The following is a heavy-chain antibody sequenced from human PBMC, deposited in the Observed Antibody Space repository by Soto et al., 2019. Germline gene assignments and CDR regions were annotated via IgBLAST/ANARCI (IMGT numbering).Heavy chain of an antibody. D-gene: IGHD2-2*01. CDR1: GYTFTNYG. J-gene: IGHJ6*02. Sequence: QVPLVQSGPEVKKPGASVKVSCKASGYTFTNYGITWVRQAPGQGLEWMGWITASNGNTNYAREIQGRLTLTRETSTSTAYMELRSLRSDDTAVYYCARGASCSSASCYDNFHYGLAVWGQGTTVIVSS. CDR2: ITASNGNT. V-gene: IGHV1-18*01. CDR3: ARGASCSSASCYDNFHYGLAV.